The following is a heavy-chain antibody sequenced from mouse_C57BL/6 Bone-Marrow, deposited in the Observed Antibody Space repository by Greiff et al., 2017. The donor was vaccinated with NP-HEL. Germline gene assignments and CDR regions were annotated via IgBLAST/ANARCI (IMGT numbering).Heavy chain of an antibody. CDR3: TRPYDGYYEVWFAY. CDR2: IDPETGGT. D-gene: IGHD2-3*01. J-gene: IGHJ3*01. V-gene: IGHV1-15*01. CDR1: GYTFTDYE. Sequence: QVQLQQSGAELVRPGASVTLSCQASGYTFTDYEMHWVKQTPVHGLEWIGAIDPETGGTAYNQKFKGKAILTADKSSSTAYMELRSLTSEDSAVYYCTRPYDGYYEVWFAYWGQGTLVTVSA.